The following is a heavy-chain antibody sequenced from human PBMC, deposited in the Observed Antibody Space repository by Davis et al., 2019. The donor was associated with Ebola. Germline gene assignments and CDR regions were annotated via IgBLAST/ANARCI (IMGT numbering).Heavy chain of an antibody. CDR3: ARGGTGYDSIWFDP. CDR2: IYYSGST. V-gene: IGHV4-61*01. D-gene: IGHD5-12*01. J-gene: IGHJ5*02. Sequence: PSETLSLTCTVSGGSVSSGSYYWSWIRQPPGKGLEWIGYIYYSGSTNYNPSLKSRVTISVDTSKNQFSLKLSSVTAADTAVYYCARGGTGYDSIWFDPWGQGTLVTVSS. CDR1: GGSVSSGSYY.